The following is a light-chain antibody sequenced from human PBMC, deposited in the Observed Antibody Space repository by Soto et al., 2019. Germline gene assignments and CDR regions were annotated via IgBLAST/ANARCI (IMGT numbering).Light chain of an antibody. J-gene: IGKJ3*01. CDR1: QSISSW. CDR2: KTS. Sequence: DLQMTQSPSTLSASVGDRVTITCRASQSISSWLAWYQQKPGKAPKLLIYKTSILKSGVPSRFSGSGSETEFTLTSSSLQADYFATYCGQQSRVFGPGTKVDIK. CDR3: QQSRV. V-gene: IGKV1-5*03.